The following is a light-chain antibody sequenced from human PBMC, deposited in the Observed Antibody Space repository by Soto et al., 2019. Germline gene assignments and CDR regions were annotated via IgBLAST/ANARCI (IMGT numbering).Light chain of an antibody. CDR2: AVT. J-gene: IGLJ3*02. V-gene: IGLV2-11*01. Sequence: QSALTQPRSVSGSPGQSVTISCTGTSSDVGGYEYVSWYQQYPGKAPKLMIYAVTRRPSGVPDRFSGSKSGNTASLTISGLQAEDEADYYCCSYAGNYTGVFGGGTKLTVL. CDR1: SSDVGGYEY. CDR3: CSYAGNYTGV.